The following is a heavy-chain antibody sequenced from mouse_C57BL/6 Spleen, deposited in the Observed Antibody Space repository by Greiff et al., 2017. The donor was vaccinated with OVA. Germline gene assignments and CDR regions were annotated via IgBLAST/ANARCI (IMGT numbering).Heavy chain of an antibody. J-gene: IGHJ1*03. Sequence: QVHVKQPGAELVKPGASVKLSCKASGYTFTSYWMHWVKQRPGRGLEWIGRIDPNSGGTKYNEKFKSKATLTVDKPSSTAYMQLSSLTSEDSAVYYCARGSITTVWYFDVWGTGTTVTVSS. CDR1: GYTFTSYW. V-gene: IGHV1-72*01. CDR3: ARGSITTVWYFDV. CDR2: IDPNSGGT. D-gene: IGHD1-1*01.